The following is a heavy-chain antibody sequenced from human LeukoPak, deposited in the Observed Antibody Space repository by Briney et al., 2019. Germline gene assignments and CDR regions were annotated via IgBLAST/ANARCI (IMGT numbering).Heavy chain of an antibody. V-gene: IGHV3-49*03. Sequence: PGGSLRLSCTASGFTFGDYAMSWFRQAPGKGLEWVGFIRSKAYGGTTEYAASVKGRFTISRDDSKSIAYLQMNSLKTEDTAVYYCTREQYYDFWSSYSAPLIWGQGTMVTVSS. CDR2: IRSKAYGGTT. CDR3: TREQYYDFWSSYSAPLI. J-gene: IGHJ3*02. D-gene: IGHD3-3*01. CDR1: GFTFGDYA.